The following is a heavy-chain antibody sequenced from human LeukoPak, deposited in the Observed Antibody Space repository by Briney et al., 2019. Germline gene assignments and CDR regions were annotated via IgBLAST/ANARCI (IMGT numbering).Heavy chain of an antibody. D-gene: IGHD2-15*01. CDR1: GFPFTDYY. Sequence: GGSLRLSCAASGFPFTDYYMSWIRQAPGKGLGWISYISSSGSIIYYADSVKGRFTISRDNAKNSLYLQMNSLRAEDTAVYYCAREAHFCSGNSCGNDYWGQGTLVTVSS. V-gene: IGHV3-11*04. J-gene: IGHJ4*02. CDR2: ISSSGSII. CDR3: AREAHFCSGNSCGNDY.